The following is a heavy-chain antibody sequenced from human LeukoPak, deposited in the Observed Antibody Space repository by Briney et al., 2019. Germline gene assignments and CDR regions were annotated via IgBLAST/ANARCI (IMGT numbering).Heavy chain of an antibody. CDR2: IYTSGRT. Sequence: SETLSLTCTDSRASISSYYWSWIRQPAGRGLEWIGRIYTSGRTNYSPSLKRPVTLSVDTSKNQFSLKLSSVTAADTAVYYCARGGSGRTVYYYYYMDVWGKGTTVTVSS. J-gene: IGHJ6*03. D-gene: IGHD3-10*01. CDR1: RASISSYY. CDR3: ARGGSGRTVYYYYYMDV. V-gene: IGHV4-4*07.